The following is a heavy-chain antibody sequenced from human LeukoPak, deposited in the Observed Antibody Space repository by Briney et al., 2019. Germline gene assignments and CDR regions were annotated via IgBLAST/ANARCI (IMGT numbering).Heavy chain of an antibody. CDR2: IYYSGST. CDR3: ARGDGYNNRAFDI. J-gene: IGHJ3*02. Sequence: SETLSLTCTVSGGSISSYYWSWIRQPPGKGLEWIGYIYYSGSTNYNPSLKSRVTISVDTSKNQFSLKLSSVTAADAAVYYCARGDGYNNRAFDIWGQGTMVTVSS. V-gene: IGHV4-59*01. CDR1: GGSISSYY. D-gene: IGHD5-24*01.